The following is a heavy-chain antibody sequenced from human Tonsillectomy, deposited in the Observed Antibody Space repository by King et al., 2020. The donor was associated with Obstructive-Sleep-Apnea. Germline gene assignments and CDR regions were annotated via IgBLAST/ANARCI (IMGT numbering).Heavy chain of an antibody. D-gene: IGHD1-14*01. CDR3: AKGVGRK. J-gene: IGHJ4*02. Sequence: VQLVESGGGVVQPGRSLRLSCGASGFNFSNYGMHWVRQAPGKGLEWVAVLWFDGSNKYYADSVKGRFTISRDNSKNTLDLQMNSLRAEDTAVYYCAKGVGRKWGQGTLVTVSS. CDR2: LWFDGSNK. CDR1: GFNFSNYG. V-gene: IGHV3-33*06.